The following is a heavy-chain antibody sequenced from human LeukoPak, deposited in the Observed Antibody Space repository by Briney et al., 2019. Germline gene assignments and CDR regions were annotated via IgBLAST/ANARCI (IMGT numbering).Heavy chain of an antibody. CDR2: ISGSGGST. J-gene: IGHJ4*02. V-gene: IGHV3-23*01. Sequence: GGSLRLSCAASGFTFSSYAMSWVRQAPGKGLEWVSAISGSGGSTYYADSGKGRFTISRDNSKNTLYLQMNSLRAEDTAVYYCAKASYGSGSYYFNYWGQGTLVTVSS. D-gene: IGHD3-10*01. CDR3: AKASYGSGSYYFNY. CDR1: GFTFSSYA.